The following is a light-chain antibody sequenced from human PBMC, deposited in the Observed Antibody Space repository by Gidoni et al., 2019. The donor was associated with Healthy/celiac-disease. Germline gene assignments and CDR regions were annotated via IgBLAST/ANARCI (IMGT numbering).Light chain of an antibody. V-gene: IGKV1-39*01. CDR2: AAS. CDR3: QQSYSFLT. J-gene: IGKJ4*01. Sequence: DIQMTQSPSSLSASVGDRVTITCRASQSISSYLNWYQQKPGKAPKLLIYAASSLQSGVPSRFSGSGSGTDFTLTISSLQPEDFATYYCQQSYSFLTFGGXTKVEIK. CDR1: QSISSY.